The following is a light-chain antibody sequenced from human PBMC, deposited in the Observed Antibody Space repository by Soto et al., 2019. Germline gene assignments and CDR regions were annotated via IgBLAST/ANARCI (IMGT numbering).Light chain of an antibody. J-gene: IGKJ5*01. CDR3: QVRTNWSIA. CDR1: QSVSSY. V-gene: IGKV3-11*01. CDR2: DES. Sequence: VLTQSPATLSLSPGDSATLSCRASQSVSSYLAWYQQKTGQAPRLLIYDESNRATGIPDRFSGTGSGTDLNLTINKLEPEDFAVYYCQVRTNWSIAFGRGTRLEIK.